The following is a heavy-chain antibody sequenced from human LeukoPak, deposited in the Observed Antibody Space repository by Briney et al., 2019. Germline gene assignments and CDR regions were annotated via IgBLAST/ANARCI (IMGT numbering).Heavy chain of an antibody. CDR2: INDSGST. CDR1: GGSFSGYY. CDR3: ARRTRVGATWYFDY. D-gene: IGHD1-26*01. V-gene: IGHV4-34*01. J-gene: IGHJ4*02. Sequence: PSQTLSLTCAVYGGSFSGYYWSWIRQPPGKGLEWIGEINDSGSTNYSPSLKSRVTISVDTSKNQFSLRLSSVTAADTAVYYCARRTRVGATWYFDYWGQGTPVTVSS.